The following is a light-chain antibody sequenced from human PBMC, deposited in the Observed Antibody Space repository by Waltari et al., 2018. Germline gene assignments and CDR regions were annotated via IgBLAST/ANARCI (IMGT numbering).Light chain of an antibody. CDR1: SGSIPSTSY. CDR2: KIN. Sequence: QTVVTQEPSLSVSPGGTVTLTCALSSGSIPSTSYVSWYRQTPGQAPRTLIYKINSRSAGVPDRFSGSFRGNKAALTITGAQADDESDYYCLMYMGSGIWVFGGGTKVTVL. V-gene: IGLV8-61*01. J-gene: IGLJ2*01. CDR3: LMYMGSGIWV.